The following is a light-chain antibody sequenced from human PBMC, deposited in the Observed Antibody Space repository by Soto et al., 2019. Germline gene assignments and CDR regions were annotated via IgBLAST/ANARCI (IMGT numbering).Light chain of an antibody. CDR1: QYINTR. V-gene: IGKV3-11*01. J-gene: IGKJ1*01. Sequence: EIVLTQSPATLSSFPGDRVTLSCRASQYINTRLAWYQHRPGQAPRLFIYQTSIRSAGIPARFSASGSGTDFPLTISALQPEDFALYYCHQRRSWPRRFGQGTKVDIK. CDR2: QTS. CDR3: HQRRSWPRR.